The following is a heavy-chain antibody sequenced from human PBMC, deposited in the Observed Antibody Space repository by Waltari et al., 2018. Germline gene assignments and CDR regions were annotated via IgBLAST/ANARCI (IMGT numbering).Heavy chain of an antibody. CDR3: AKGLGVVKTPTDY. V-gene: IGHV3-23*01. CDR1: GFPFSSYA. D-gene: IGHD3-3*01. Sequence: EVQLLESGVGLVQPGGSLRLSCAASGFPFSSYAMSWVRQAPGKGLEWVSAISGSGGSTYYADSVKGRFTISRDNSKNTLYLQMNSLRAEDTAVYYCAKGLGVVKTPTDYWGQGTLVTVSS. CDR2: ISGSGGST. J-gene: IGHJ4*02.